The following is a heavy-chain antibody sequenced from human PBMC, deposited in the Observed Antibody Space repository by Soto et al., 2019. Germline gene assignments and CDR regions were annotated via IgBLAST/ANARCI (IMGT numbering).Heavy chain of an antibody. CDR2: ISGSGGST. CDR3: AKGPITMVRGDPAPNDY. D-gene: IGHD3-10*01. J-gene: IGHJ4*02. CDR1: GFTFSSYA. V-gene: IGHV3-23*01. Sequence: GGSLRLSCAASGFTFSSYAMSWVRQAPGKGLEWVSAISGSGGSTYYADSVKGRFTISRDNSKNTLYLQMNSLRAEDTAVYYCAKGPITMVRGDPAPNDYWGQGTLVTVSS.